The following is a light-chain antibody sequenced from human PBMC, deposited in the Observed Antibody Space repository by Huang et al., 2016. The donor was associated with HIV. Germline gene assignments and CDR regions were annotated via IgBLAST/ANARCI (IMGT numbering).Light chain of an antibody. J-gene: IGKJ3*01. CDR3: QQRSNWPLFT. Sequence: EIVLTQSPATLSLSPGERATLSCKASQSVSSSLAWYQQKSGQAPRLLIYDTSNRATGIPARFSGSESGTDFTLTISSLEPEDFAVYYCQQRSNWPLFTFGPGTKVDIK. V-gene: IGKV3-11*01. CDR1: QSVSSS. CDR2: DTS.